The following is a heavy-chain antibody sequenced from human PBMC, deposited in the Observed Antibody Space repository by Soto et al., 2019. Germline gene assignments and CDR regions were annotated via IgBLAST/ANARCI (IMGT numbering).Heavy chain of an antibody. J-gene: IGHJ3*02. CDR1: GITFSSYE. V-gene: IGHV3-48*03. CDR2: ISSSGSTI. D-gene: IGHD5-12*01. CDR3: ARDSIVTTHAFDI. Sequence: GGSLRLSCAASGITFSSYEMNWVRQAPGKGLEWVSYISSSGSTIYYADSVKGRFTISRDNAKNSLYLQMNSLRAEDTAVYYCARDSIVTTHAFDIWGQGTMVTVSS.